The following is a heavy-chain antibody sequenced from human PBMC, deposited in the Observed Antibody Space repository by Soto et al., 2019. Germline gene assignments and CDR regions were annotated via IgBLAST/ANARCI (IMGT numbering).Heavy chain of an antibody. Sequence: QLQLQESGPGLVKPSETLSLTCTVSGGSISSSNHYWAWIRQSPGKGLEWIGNIYYSEGTYYNPTLKIRLTISVDTSKNQVSLKLYSVTAADTAVYYCVSAAKWEVLFDYWGQGTLVTVSS. V-gene: IGHV4-39*01. CDR2: IYYSEGT. J-gene: IGHJ4*02. CDR3: VSAAKWEVLFDY. CDR1: GGSISSSNHY. D-gene: IGHD1-26*01.